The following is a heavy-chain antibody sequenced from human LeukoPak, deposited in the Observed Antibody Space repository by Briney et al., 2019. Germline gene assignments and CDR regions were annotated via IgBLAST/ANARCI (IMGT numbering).Heavy chain of an antibody. CDR2: INPSANNT. Sequence: VASVKVSCKASGYTFTFYYMHWVRQAPGQGLEWMGIINPSANNTNYAQTFQGRVTMTRDMPTSTFYMELSSLRSEDTAVYYCARARSGRGQNWLDPWGQGTLVTVSS. V-gene: IGHV1-46*01. D-gene: IGHD3-10*01. CDR1: GYTFTFYY. J-gene: IGHJ5*02. CDR3: ARARSGRGQNWLDP.